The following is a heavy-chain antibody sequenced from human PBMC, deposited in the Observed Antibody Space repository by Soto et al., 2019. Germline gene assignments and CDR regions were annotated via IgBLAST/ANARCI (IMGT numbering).Heavy chain of an antibody. CDR2: IRAYNGNT. CDR3: ARDLPTMDV. V-gene: IGHV1-18*01. Sequence: QVPLVQSVADVKKPGASVKVSCKASGYTFTSYGISWVRQAPGQGLEWRGWIRAYNGNTNYAQKLQGRVTMTTDTSTSTAYMELRSLRSDDTAGYDCARDLPTMDVWGQGTTVTVSS. CDR1: GYTFTSYG. J-gene: IGHJ6*02.